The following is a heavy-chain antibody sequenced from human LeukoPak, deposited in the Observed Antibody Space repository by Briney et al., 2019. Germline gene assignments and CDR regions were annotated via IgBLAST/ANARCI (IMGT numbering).Heavy chain of an antibody. J-gene: IGHJ6*03. V-gene: IGHV3-23*01. CDR1: GFTFSSYA. D-gene: IGHD5-12*01. CDR2: ISGSGGST. Sequence: PGGSLRLSCAASGFTFSSYAMSWVRQAPGKGLEWVSAISGSGGSTYYADSVKGRFTISRDNSKNTLYLQMNSLRAEDTAVYYCARHTPVATITRGHYYYYYMDVWGKGTTVTISS. CDR3: ARHTPVATITRGHYYYYYMDV.